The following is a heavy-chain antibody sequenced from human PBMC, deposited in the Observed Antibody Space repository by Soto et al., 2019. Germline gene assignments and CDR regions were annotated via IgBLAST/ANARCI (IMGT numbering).Heavy chain of an antibody. CDR1: RFAFGRNV. CDR2: ISGSGGST. J-gene: IGHJ6*02. Sequence: PILTCAASRFAFGRNVVLGGRRTTGKRLEWVSAISGSGGSTYYADSVKGRFTISRDNSKNTLYLQMNSLRAEDTAVYYCAKDLGVGATIYYYYGMDVWGQGTTVTVSS. D-gene: IGHD1-26*01. V-gene: IGHV3-23*01. CDR3: AKDLGVGATIYYYYGMDV.